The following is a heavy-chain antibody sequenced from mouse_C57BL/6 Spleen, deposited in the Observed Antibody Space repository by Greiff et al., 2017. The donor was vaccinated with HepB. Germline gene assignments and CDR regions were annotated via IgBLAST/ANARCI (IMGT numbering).Heavy chain of an antibody. Sequence: QVQLQQPGAELVKPGASVKLSCKASGYTFTSYWMHWVKQRPGQGLEWIGMINPNSGSTNYNEKFKSKATLTVDKSSSTAYMQLSSLTSEDSAVYYCARGGDTTVVRFDYWGQGTTLTVSS. CDR1: GYTFTSYW. V-gene: IGHV1-64*01. CDR2: INPNSGST. J-gene: IGHJ2*01. CDR3: ARGGDTTVVRFDY. D-gene: IGHD1-1*01.